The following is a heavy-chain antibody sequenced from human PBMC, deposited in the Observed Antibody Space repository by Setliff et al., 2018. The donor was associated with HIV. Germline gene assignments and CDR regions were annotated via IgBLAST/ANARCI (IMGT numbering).Heavy chain of an antibody. D-gene: IGHD3-10*01. V-gene: IGHV1-2*06. Sequence: GASVKVSCKASGYTFSGFYIHWVRQAPGQGLEWLGRINPKNGDSMYAQKFQGRVTLTRETSISTAYMELSSLRSEDTAVYYCARDPFLWEVTPPWGQGTLVTVSS. CDR3: ARDPFLWEVTPP. J-gene: IGHJ5*02. CDR1: GYTFSGFY. CDR2: INPKNGDS.